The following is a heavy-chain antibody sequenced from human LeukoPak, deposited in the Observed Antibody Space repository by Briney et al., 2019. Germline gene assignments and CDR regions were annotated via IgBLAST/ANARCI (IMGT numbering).Heavy chain of an antibody. CDR3: ARMGPGPDV. J-gene: IGHJ4*02. Sequence: ESLRLSCAASGFSFTTYWMGWVRQPPGKGLEWIGEINQSGSTNYNPSLKSRVTISVDTSKNHFSLKLSSVTAADTAVYYCARMGPGPDVWGQGTLVTVPS. CDR2: INQSGST. V-gene: IGHV4-34*01. CDR1: GFSFTTYW. D-gene: IGHD1-26*01.